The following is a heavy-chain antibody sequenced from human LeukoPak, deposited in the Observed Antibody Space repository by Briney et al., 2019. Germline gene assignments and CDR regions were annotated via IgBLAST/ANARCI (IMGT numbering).Heavy chain of an antibody. V-gene: IGHV4-34*01. Sequence: SETLSLTCAVYGGSFSGYYWSWIRQPPGKGLEWIGEINHSGSTNYNPSLKSRVTISVDTSKNQFSLKLSSVTAADTAVYYCTRQGSYFNYWGQGTLVTVSS. CDR3: TRQGSYFNY. CDR1: GGSFSGYY. J-gene: IGHJ4*02. D-gene: IGHD3-10*01. CDR2: INHSGST.